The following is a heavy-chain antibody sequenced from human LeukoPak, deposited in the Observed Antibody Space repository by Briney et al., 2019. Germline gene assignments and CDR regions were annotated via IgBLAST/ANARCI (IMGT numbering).Heavy chain of an antibody. CDR1: GGSISSSSSY. D-gene: IGHD1-26*01. CDR2: IYTSGST. J-gene: IGHJ3*02. CDR3: AREAPGWELLWGPNAFDI. Sequence: PSETLSLTCTVSGGSISSSSSYWGWIRQPAGKGLEWIGRIYTSGSTNYNPSLKSRVTMSVDTSKNQFSLKLSSVTAADTAVYYCAREAPGWELLWGPNAFDIWGQGTMVTVSS. V-gene: IGHV4-61*02.